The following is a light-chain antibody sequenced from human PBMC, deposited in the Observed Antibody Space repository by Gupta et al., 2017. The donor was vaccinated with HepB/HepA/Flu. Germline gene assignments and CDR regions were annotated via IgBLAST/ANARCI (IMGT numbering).Light chain of an antibody. Sequence: DIPMTQSPSSLSASVGDRVTITCRASQSISSFLNWYQQRPGKAPNLLIYAASSLQSGVPSRFSGSGSGTEFTLTNSRLRPEDSATYYWQQGFRIRMFGQGTKVEIK. CDR2: AAS. V-gene: IGKV1-39*01. J-gene: IGKJ1*01. CDR3: QQGFRIRM. CDR1: QSISSF.